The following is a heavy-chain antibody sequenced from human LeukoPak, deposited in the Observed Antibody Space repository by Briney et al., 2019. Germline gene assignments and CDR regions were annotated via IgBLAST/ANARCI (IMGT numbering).Heavy chain of an antibody. D-gene: IGHD3-10*01. CDR1: AFTFSNYA. J-gene: IGHJ6*02. V-gene: IGHV3-23*01. CDR3: AEHYYASGTTVGMDV. Sequence: GGSLRLSCAASAFTFSNYAMSWVRQAPGKGLEWVSGISVSGASTYYADSVKGRFTISRDNSKNTLYLQMNALRAEDTAVYYCAEHYYASGTTVGMDVWGQGTTVTVSS. CDR2: ISVSGAST.